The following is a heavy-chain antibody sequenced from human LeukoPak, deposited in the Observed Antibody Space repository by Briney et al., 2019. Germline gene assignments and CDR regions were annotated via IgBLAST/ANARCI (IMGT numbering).Heavy chain of an antibody. V-gene: IGHV4-59*01. Sequence: SETLSLTCTVSGDSISNSYWIWIRQPPGRGLEYIGYMYHSGSNNYNPSLKSRVTILVDTSKKQFSLKLSSVTVADTAIYYCARLRNYYDSSGYYWVFDYWGQGILVTVSS. CDR2: MYHSGSN. J-gene: IGHJ4*02. CDR1: GDSISNSY. D-gene: IGHD3-22*01. CDR3: ARLRNYYDSSGYYWVFDY.